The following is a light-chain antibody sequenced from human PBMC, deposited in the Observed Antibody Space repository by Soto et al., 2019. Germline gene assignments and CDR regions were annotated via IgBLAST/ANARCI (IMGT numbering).Light chain of an antibody. CDR1: QSVSSY. CDR3: QQRSNWPSIT. CDR2: DAS. J-gene: IGKJ5*01. V-gene: IGKV3-11*01. Sequence: PGERATLSCRASQSVSSYLAWYQQKPGQTPRLLIYDASNRATGIPARFSGSGSGTDFTLTISSLEPEDFAVYYCQQRSNWPSITFGQGTRLEIK.